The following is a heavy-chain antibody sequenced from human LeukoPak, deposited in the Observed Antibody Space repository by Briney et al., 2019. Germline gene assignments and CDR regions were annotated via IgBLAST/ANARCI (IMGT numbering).Heavy chain of an antibody. V-gene: IGHV4-39*01. Sequence: NASETLSLTGTVFGDSVGSSNYYWSWFRQPPGKGLYWIGNLHYEGRTYYRPPLEPRVTVPVDTPKNQYPLKLASETAAHTPVYYFPRRREKWDVNWFDPWGPGTRVTVSS. J-gene: IGHJ5*02. CDR2: LHYEGRT. D-gene: IGHD1-26*01. CDR1: GDSVGSSNYY. CDR3: PRRREKWDVNWFDP.